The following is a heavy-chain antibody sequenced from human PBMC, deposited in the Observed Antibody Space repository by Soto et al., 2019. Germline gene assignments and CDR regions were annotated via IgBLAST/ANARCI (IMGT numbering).Heavy chain of an antibody. CDR2: ISSSRSYI. CDR1: GFTFSSYS. V-gene: IGHV3-21*01. J-gene: IGHJ6*02. D-gene: IGHD3-10*01. CDR3: ARDNGSGSYRYYYYGMDV. Sequence: EVQLVESGGGLVQPGGSLRLSCAASGFTFSSYSMNWVRQAPGKGLEWVSSISSSRSYIYYADSVKGRFTISRDNAKNSLYLQMNSLRAEDTAVYYCARDNGSGSYRYYYYGMDVWGQGTTVTVSS.